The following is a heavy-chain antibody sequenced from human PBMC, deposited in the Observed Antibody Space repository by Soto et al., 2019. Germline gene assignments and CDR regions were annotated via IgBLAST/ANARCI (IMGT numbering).Heavy chain of an antibody. D-gene: IGHD3-10*01. V-gene: IGHV3-30-3*01. J-gene: IGHJ6*02. CDR2: ISYDGSNK. Sequence: SGGSLRLSCAASGFTFSSYAMHWVRQAPGKGLEWVAIISYDGSNKYYADSVKGRFTISRDNSKNTLYLQMNSLRAEDTAVYYCARDLGYYDSGSYSNYYYGMDVWGQGTTVTVSS. CDR3: ARDLGYYDSGSYSNYYYGMDV. CDR1: GFTFSSYA.